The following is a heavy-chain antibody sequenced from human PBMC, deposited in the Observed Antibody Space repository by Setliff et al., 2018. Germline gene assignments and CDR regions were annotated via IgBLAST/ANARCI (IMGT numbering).Heavy chain of an antibody. CDR1: GYTFTNFG. CDR2: ISAYNGNA. V-gene: IGHV1-18*01. D-gene: IGHD4-17*01. J-gene: IGHJ3*02. CDR3: ARDYGASDGFDI. Sequence: ASVKVSCKTSGYTFTNFGINWVRQAPGQGLEWMGWISAYNGNANYAQKLQGRVTMTTDTSTSTAYMELRSLRSDDTAVYYCARDYGASDGFDIWGQGTMVTVSS.